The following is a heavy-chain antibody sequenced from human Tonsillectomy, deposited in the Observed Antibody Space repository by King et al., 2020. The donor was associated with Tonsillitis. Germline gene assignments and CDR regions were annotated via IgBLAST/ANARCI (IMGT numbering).Heavy chain of an antibody. CDR2: IYHRGST. CDR1: GFSISSAYY. V-gene: IGHV4-38-2*02. J-gene: IGHJ6*02. Sequence: QLQESGPGLVKPSETLSLTCAVSGFSISSAYYWGWIRQPPGKGLEWIGSIYHRGSTYYNPSLKSRVTISVDTSKNQFSLKRSSVTAADTAVYYCARDVNYGMDVWGQGTTVTVSS. CDR3: ARDVNYGMDV.